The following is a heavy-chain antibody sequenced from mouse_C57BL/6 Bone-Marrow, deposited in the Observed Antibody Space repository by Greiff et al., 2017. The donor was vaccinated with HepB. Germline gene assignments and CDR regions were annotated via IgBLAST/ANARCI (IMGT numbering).Heavy chain of an antibody. V-gene: IGHV1-52*01. CDR3: ARRDYSNRYFDV. Sequence: VQLQQPGAELVRPGSSVKLSCKASGYTFTSYWMHWVKQRPIQGLEWIGNIDPSDSETHYNQKFKDKATLIVDKSSSTAYMQLSSLTSEDAAVYYCARRDYSNRYFDVWGTGTTVTVSS. CDR1: GYTFTSYW. J-gene: IGHJ1*03. D-gene: IGHD2-5*01. CDR2: IDPSDSET.